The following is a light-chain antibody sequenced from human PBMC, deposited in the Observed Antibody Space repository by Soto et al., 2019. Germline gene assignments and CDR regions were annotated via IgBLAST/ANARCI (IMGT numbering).Light chain of an antibody. CDR3: TSYTSGATYV. V-gene: IGLV2-14*03. CDR2: DVT. CDR1: SSDVGGYNY. J-gene: IGLJ1*01. Sequence: ALTQPTSVSGSPGQSITISCTGTSSDVGGYNYVAWYQQHPGKAPKLMIYDVTNRPSGVSNRFSGSKSGNTASLTISGLQAEDEADYYCTSYTSGATYVFGTGTKVTVL.